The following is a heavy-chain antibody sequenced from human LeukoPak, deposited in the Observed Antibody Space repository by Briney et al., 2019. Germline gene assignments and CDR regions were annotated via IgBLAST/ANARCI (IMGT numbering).Heavy chain of an antibody. V-gene: IGHV3-53*01. CDR3: ARVISGYSYGPFDY. CDR2: IYSGVIT. D-gene: IGHD5-18*01. J-gene: IGHJ4*02. CDR1: GFTVSSKY. Sequence: GGSVSLSCAASGFTVSSKYMSWVRQAPGKGREGGSVIYSGVITQYADSVKGRFTISRDNSKNSLYLQMNSLRAEDTAVYYCARVISGYSYGPFDYWGQGTLVTVSS.